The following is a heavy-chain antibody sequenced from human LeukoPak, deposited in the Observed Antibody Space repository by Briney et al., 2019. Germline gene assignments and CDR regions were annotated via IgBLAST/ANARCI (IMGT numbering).Heavy chain of an antibody. J-gene: IGHJ4*02. CDR1: GGSISSYH. Sequence: SETLSLTCTVSGGSISSYHWSWIRQPPGKGLEWIGYMYYSGSTNYNPSLKSRVTISVDTSKNQFSLKLSSVTAADTAVYYCAGGPLSSSWYGWGQGTLVTVSS. CDR3: AGGPLSSSWYG. CDR2: MYYSGST. D-gene: IGHD6-13*01. V-gene: IGHV4-59*12.